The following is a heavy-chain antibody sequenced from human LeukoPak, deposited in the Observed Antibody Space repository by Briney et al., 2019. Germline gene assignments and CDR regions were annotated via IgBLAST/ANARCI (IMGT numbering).Heavy chain of an antibody. CDR2: FDPEDGET. CDR1: GYTLTELP. J-gene: IGHJ5*02. Sequence: PWASVKVSCKVSGYTLTELPMHWVRQAPGKGREWMGGFDPEDGETINAQKFQGRVTMTEDTSTDTAYMELRSLRSEDTAVYYCATWLLKRITMVRGVITINNWFDPWGQGTLVTVSS. V-gene: IGHV1-24*01. CDR3: ATWLLKRITMVRGVITINNWFDP. D-gene: IGHD3-10*01.